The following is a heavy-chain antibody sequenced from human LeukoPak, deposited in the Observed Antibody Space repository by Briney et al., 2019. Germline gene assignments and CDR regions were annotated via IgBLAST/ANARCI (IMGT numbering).Heavy chain of an antibody. Sequence: SQTLSLTCTVSGGSISSGGYYWSWIRQHPGKGLEWFGYIYYSGSTYYNPSLKSRVTISVDTSKNQFSLKLSSVTAADTAVYYCARGNYVWGSYRYFPFDYWGQGTLVTVSS. J-gene: IGHJ4*02. V-gene: IGHV4-31*03. CDR3: ARGNYVWGSYRYFPFDY. CDR1: GGSISSGGYY. D-gene: IGHD3-16*02. CDR2: IYYSGST.